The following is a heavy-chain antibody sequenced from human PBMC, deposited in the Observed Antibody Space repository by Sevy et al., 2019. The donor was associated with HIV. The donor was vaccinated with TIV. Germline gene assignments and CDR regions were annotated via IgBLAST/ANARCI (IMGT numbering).Heavy chain of an antibody. D-gene: IGHD4-17*01. V-gene: IGHV3-7*03. CDR2: IKQDGSEK. CDR3: ESDPYGEGFDY. CDR1: GFTFSSYW. J-gene: IGHJ4*02. Sequence: VGSLRLSCAASGFTFSSYWMSWVRQAPGKGLEWVANIKQDGSEKYYVDSVKGRFTISRDNAKNSLYLQMNSLRAEDTAVYYCESDPYGEGFDYWGQGTLVTVSS.